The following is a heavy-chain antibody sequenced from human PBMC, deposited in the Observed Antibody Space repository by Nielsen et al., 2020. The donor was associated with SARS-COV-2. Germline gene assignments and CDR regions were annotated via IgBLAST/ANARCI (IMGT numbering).Heavy chain of an antibody. D-gene: IGHD3-22*01. V-gene: IGHV1-46*01. Sequence: ASVKVSCKASGYTFTTYYMHWVRQALGQGLEGRGIINPSSGRTTYAEKFQGRVTMTRDTSTSTVYMELTSLRSEDTAVYYCARERGPYEYGLDVWGQGTTVTVSS. J-gene: IGHJ6*02. CDR1: GYTFTTYY. CDR3: ARERGPYEYGLDV. CDR2: INPSSGRT.